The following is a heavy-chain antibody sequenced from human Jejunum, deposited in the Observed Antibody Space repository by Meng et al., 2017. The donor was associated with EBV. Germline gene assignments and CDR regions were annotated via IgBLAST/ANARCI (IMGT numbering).Heavy chain of an antibody. CDR3: ARDQNGSYFAY. D-gene: IGHD1-26*01. CDR2: IYNSEST. V-gene: IGHV4-61*08. Sequence: VKRPEAGPGLRKPSDTLSRTCTVSGGSVSSGGYYWSWIRQPPGKGLEWIGYIYNSESTNYKSSLKSRVTISADTSKNQFSLRLSSVTAADTAVYYCARDQNGSYFAYWGQGTLVTVSS. J-gene: IGHJ4*02. CDR1: GGSVSSGGYY.